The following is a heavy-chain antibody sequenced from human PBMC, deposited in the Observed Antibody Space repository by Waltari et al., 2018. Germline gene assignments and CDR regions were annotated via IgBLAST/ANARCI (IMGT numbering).Heavy chain of an antibody. D-gene: IGHD5-12*01. Sequence: QVQLQESGPGLVKPSETLSLTCTVSGGSMNIYYWTWIRQPPGKGLAYIGYIYDSGATNYTPSLKSRITISIDTSMNQFYLKVTSVTAADTAVYYCARGDRAPNGYGTELDYWGQGTMVTVSS. CDR1: GGSMNIYY. CDR3: ARGDRAPNGYGTELDY. V-gene: IGHV4-59*01. J-gene: IGHJ4*02. CDR2: IYDSGAT.